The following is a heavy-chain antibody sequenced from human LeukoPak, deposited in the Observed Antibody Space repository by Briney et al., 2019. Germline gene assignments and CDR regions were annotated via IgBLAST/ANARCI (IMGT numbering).Heavy chain of an antibody. CDR3: ARSTAAYYDYVWGSYLDY. Sequence: SETLSLTCTVSGGSISSNSYYWGWIRQPPGKGLEWIGSINYSGITYYNPSLKSRVTISVDTSKNQFSLKLGSVTAADTAVYYCARSTAAYYDYVWGSYLDYWGQGTLVTVSS. CDR1: GGSISSNSYY. CDR2: INYSGIT. J-gene: IGHJ4*02. D-gene: IGHD3-16*02. V-gene: IGHV4-39*07.